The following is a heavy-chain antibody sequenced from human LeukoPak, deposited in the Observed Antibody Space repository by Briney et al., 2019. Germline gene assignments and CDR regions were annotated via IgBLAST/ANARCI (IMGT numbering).Heavy chain of an antibody. CDR1: GGSFSGYY. Sequence: PSETLSLTCAVYGGSFSGYYWSWIRQPPGKGLEWIGEINHSGSTNYNPSLKSRVTISVDTSKNQFSLKLSSVTAADTAVYYCAREAAITIFGVVTTYVYYFDYWGQGTLVTVSS. D-gene: IGHD3-3*01. J-gene: IGHJ4*02. CDR2: INHSGST. CDR3: AREAAITIFGVVTTYVYYFDY. V-gene: IGHV4-34*09.